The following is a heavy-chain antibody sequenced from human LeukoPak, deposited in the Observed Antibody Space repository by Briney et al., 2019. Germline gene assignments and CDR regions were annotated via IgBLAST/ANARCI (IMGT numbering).Heavy chain of an antibody. CDR3: AKDGGSGMGFDP. J-gene: IGHJ5*02. V-gene: IGHV3-23*01. Sequence: GGSLRLSCAASGFTFSNYAMTWVRQAPWKGLQGVSGIRAGGGSTNFADSVRGRFTLSTANSKNTLYLQMNSLRAEDAAIYYCAKDGGSGMGFDPWGQGTLVTVSS. CDR2: IRAGGGST. CDR1: GFTFSNYA. D-gene: IGHD3-10*01.